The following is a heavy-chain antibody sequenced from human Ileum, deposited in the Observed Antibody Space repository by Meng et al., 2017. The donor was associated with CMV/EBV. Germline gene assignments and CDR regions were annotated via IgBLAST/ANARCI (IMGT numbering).Heavy chain of an antibody. V-gene: IGHV3-9*01. CDR3: TRDITPGGADY. CDR2: VFWLSGVT. D-gene: IGHD3-16*01. CDR1: GTDLNGHA. J-gene: IGHJ4*02. Sequence: GGSLRLSCVVSGTDLNGHAIHWVRQRPGKGLEWVAGVFWLSGVTGYADFVKGRFTISRDTAKSSLYLQMYSLSDEDTAFYYCTRDITPGGADYWGPGTLVTVSS.